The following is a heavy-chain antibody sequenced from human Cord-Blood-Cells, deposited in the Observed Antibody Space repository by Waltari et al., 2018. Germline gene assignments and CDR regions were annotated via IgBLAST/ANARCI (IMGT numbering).Heavy chain of an antibody. J-gene: IGHJ6*02. Sequence: EVQLVESGGGLIQPGGSLRLSCAASGFTVSSNYMSWVRQAPGKGLELFSVIDGGGSTNYADSVKCRFLISGDNSKNTRYLQMSSLRAEDTAVYYCARSYSNYYYYGMDVWGQGTTVTVSS. CDR2: IDGGGST. CDR3: ARSYSNYYYYGMDV. D-gene: IGHD4-4*01. V-gene: IGHV3-53*01. CDR1: GFTVSSNY.